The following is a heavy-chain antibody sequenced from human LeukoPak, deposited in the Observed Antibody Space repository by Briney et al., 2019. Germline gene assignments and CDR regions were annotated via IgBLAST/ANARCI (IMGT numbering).Heavy chain of an antibody. V-gene: IGHV4-59*12. D-gene: IGHD1-20*01. CDR2: IYYSGST. Sequence: SETLSLTCTVSGGSISSDYWSWIRQPPGKGLEWIGYIYYSGSTNYNPSLKSRVTISVDTSKNQFSLKLSSVTAAGTAVYYCARGRSYNWNYYYYYMDVWGKGTTVTVSS. CDR3: ARGRSYNWNYYYYYMDV. CDR1: GGSISSDY. J-gene: IGHJ6*03.